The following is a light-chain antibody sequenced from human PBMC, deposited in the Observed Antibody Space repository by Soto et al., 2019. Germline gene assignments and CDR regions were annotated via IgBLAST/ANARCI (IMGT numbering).Light chain of an antibody. Sequence: SALTQPASVSGSPGQSIAISCTGTSSDVGAYNYVSWYQQYPGKAPKLMIYDVSNRPSGVSDRSSGSKSGNTASLTISGLQAEDEADYYCSSYTTSFTYVFGTGTKVTVL. CDR2: DVS. CDR1: SSDVGAYNY. V-gene: IGLV2-14*03. J-gene: IGLJ1*01. CDR3: SSYTTSFTYV.